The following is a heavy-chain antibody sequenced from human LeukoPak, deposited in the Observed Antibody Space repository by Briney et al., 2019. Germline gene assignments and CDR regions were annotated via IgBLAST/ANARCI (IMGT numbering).Heavy chain of an antibody. CDR3: ARSWGRGYIGYDLDY. J-gene: IGHJ4*02. Sequence: GASVKVSCKASGYTFTGYYMHWVRQAPGQGLEWMGWINPNSGGTNYAQKFQGRVTMTRDTSISTAYMELSRLRSDDTAVYYCARSWGRGYIGYDLDYWGLGTLVTVSS. V-gene: IGHV1-2*02. CDR2: INPNSGGT. CDR1: GYTFTGYY. D-gene: IGHD5-12*01.